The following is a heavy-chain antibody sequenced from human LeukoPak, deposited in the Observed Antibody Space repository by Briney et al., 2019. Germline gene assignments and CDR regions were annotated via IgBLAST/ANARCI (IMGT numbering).Heavy chain of an antibody. CDR1: GVSISYATYQ. J-gene: IGHJ3*01. CDR3: ARDKGISDSSGYYLV. D-gene: IGHD3-22*01. Sequence: SETLSLTCTVSGVSISYATYQWTWIRQPAGKGLEWIGLISKSGTTNYNPSHKSRVTISIDTTKNQFSLKLTSVTAADTAVYYCARDKGISDSSGYYLVWGQGTMVTVSS. V-gene: IGHV4-61*02. CDR2: ISKSGTT.